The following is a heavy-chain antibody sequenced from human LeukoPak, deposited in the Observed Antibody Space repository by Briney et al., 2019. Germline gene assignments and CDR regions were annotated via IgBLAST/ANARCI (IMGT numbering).Heavy chain of an antibody. CDR2: MNPNSGNT. D-gene: IGHD3-10*01. CDR3: ARLVVRGTAGDGGDY. V-gene: IGHV1-8*01. CDR1: GYTFTSYD. J-gene: IGHJ4*02. Sequence: ASVKVSCKASGYTFTSYDVHWVRQAPGQGLEWMGWMNPNSGNTGYAQKFQGRVTMTRDTSISTAYMELNSLRSEDTAVYYCARLVVRGTAGDGGDYCGQGTLVTVSS.